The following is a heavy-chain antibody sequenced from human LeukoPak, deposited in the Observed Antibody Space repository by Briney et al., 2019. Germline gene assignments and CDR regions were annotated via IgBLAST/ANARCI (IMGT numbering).Heavy chain of an antibody. Sequence: SETLSLTCAVYGGSFSGYYWSWIRQPPGKGLEWIGEINHSGSTNYNPSLKSRVTISVDTSKNQFSLKLSSVTAADTAVYYCARGRRRAYYYGSGSYSAFDIWGQGTMVTVSS. CDR2: INHSGST. J-gene: IGHJ3*02. CDR3: ARGRRRAYYYGSGSYSAFDI. V-gene: IGHV4-34*01. CDR1: GGSFSGYY. D-gene: IGHD3-10*01.